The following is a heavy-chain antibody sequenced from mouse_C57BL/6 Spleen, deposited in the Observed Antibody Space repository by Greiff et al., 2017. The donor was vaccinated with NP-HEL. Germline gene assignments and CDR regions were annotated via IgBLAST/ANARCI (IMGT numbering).Heavy chain of an antibody. CDR1: GYTFTSYW. J-gene: IGHJ3*01. CDR2: IDPSDSYT. Sequence: VQLQQPGAELVKPGASVKMSCKASGYTFTSYWMQWVKQRPGQGLEWIGEIDPSDSYTNYNQKFKGKATLTVDTSSSTAYMQLSSLTSEDSAVYYCARGYSNYDAYWGQGTLVTVSA. CDR3: ARGYSNYDAY. V-gene: IGHV1-50*01. D-gene: IGHD2-5*01.